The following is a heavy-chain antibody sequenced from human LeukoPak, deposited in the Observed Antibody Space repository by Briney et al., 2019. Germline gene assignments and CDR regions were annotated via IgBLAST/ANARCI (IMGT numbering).Heavy chain of an antibody. CDR2: ISGSGGST. D-gene: IGHD6-19*01. V-gene: IGHV3-23*01. CDR3: ASPRTEAVAAP. Sequence: GGSLRLSCAASGFTFSNYAMSWVRQAPGTGLEWVSAISGSGGSTYYADSVKGRFTISRDNCKNTLYLQMNSLRAEDTAVYYCASPRTEAVAAPWGQGTLVTVSS. CDR1: GFTFSNYA. J-gene: IGHJ5*02.